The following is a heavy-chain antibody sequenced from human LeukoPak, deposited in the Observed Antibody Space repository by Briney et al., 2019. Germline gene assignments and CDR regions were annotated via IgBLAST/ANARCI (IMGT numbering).Heavy chain of an antibody. V-gene: IGHV3-30*18. CDR3: AKVYCTSSSCPYKYYYYGMDV. CDR2: ISYDGSNK. CDR1: GFTFSSYG. J-gene: IGHJ6*02. Sequence: GRSLRLSCAASGFTFSSYGMHWVRQAPGKGLEWVAVISYDGSNKYYADSVKGRFTISRDNSKNTLYLQMNSLRAEDTAVYYCAKVYCTSSSCPYKYYYYGMDVWGQGTTVTVSS. D-gene: IGHD2-2*01.